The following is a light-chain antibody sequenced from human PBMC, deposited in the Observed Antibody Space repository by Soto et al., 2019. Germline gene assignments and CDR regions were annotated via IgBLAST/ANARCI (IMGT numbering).Light chain of an antibody. CDR3: TSFTSSYTGV. J-gene: IGLJ3*02. V-gene: IGLV2-18*02. CDR2: EVS. Sequence: QSALTQPPSVSGSPGQSVTISCTGTSSDVGSYNRVSWYQQPPGTAPKLIISEVSNRPLGVPDRFSGSKSGDTASLTISGLQTEDEADYYCTSFTSSYTGVFGGGTKVTVL. CDR1: SSDVGSYNR.